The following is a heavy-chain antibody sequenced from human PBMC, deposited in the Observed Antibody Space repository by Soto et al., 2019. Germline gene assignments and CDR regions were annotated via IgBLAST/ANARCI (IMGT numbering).Heavy chain of an antibody. D-gene: IGHD4-17*01. CDR3: ARTPDGDRDY. CDR2: TRNKAKSYTT. J-gene: IGHJ4*02. Sequence: EVQLVESGGGLVQPGGSLRLSCATSGFTFSDHYMDWIRQAPGKGLEWVGRTRNKAKSYTTDYAASAKGRFTIPRDDSKNSLYLQLNSLKTEDTAVYYCARTPDGDRDYWGQGTLVTVSS. V-gene: IGHV3-72*01. CDR1: GFTFSDHY.